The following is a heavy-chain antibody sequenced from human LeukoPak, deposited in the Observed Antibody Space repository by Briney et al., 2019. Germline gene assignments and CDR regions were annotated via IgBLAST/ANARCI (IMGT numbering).Heavy chain of an antibody. V-gene: IGHV3-23*01. CDR2: ISGSGGST. CDR3: AKSGVRDSSSWYDY. D-gene: IGHD6-13*01. Sequence: GGSLRLSCAASGFTFSSYAMSWVRQAPGKGLEWVSAISGSGGSTYYADSVKGRFTISRDNSKNTLYQQMNSLRAEDTAVYYCAKSGVRDSSSWYDYWGQGTLVTVSS. J-gene: IGHJ4*02. CDR1: GFTFSSYA.